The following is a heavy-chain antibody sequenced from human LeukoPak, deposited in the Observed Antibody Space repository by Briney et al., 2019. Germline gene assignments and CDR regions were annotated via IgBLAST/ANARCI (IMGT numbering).Heavy chain of an antibody. J-gene: IGHJ4*02. CDR3: AREGTIVGVAPFDY. Sequence: ASVKVSCKASRYTFTDYYIHWVRQAPGQGLELMGWINPNSGAATYAQKFQGRVTMTRDTSIRTHYMEVSRLRSDDTAVYFCAREGTIVGVAPFDYWGQGTLVTVSS. D-gene: IGHD3-3*01. CDR1: RYTFTDYY. V-gene: IGHV1-2*02. CDR2: INPNSGAA.